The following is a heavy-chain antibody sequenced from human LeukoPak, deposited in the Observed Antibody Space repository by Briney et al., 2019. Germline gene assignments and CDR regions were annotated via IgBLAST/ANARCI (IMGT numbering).Heavy chain of an antibody. D-gene: IGHD2-2*01. J-gene: IGHJ5*02. CDR2: IYYSGST. Sequence: SQTLSLTCTVSGGSISSGGYYWSWIRQHPGKGLEWIGYIYYSGSTYYNPSLKSRVTISVDTSKNQFSLKLSSVTAADTAVYYRARELPAAMPGWFDPWGQGTLVTVSS. CDR3: ARELPAAMPGWFDP. CDR1: GGSISSGGYY. V-gene: IGHV4-31*03.